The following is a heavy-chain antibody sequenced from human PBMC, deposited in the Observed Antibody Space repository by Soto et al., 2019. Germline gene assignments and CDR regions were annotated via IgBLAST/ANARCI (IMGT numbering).Heavy chain of an antibody. CDR3: ARVERQHCSGGSCFVDY. J-gene: IGHJ4*02. CDR2: INPSGGST. CDR1: GYTFTSYY. V-gene: IGHV1-46*01. Sequence: ASVKVSCKASGYTFTSYYMHWVRQAPGQGLEWMGIINPSGGSTSYAQKFQGRVTMTRDTSTSTVYMELSSLRSEDTAVYYCARVERQHCSGGSCFVDYWGQGTLVTV. D-gene: IGHD2-15*01.